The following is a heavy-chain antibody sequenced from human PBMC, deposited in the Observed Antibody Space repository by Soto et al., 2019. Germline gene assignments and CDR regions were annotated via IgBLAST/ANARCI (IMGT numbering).Heavy chain of an antibody. J-gene: IGHJ5*02. CDR2: IYYSGST. D-gene: IGHD3-10*01. V-gene: IGHV4-39*01. Sequence: SETLSLTCTVSGGSISSSSYYWGWIRQPPGKGLEWIGSIYYSGSTYYNPSLKSRVTISVDTSKNQFSLKLSSVTAADTAVYYCATNYGSGSYYNERMYNWFDPWGQGTLVTV. CDR1: GGSISSSSYY. CDR3: ATNYGSGSYYNERMYNWFDP.